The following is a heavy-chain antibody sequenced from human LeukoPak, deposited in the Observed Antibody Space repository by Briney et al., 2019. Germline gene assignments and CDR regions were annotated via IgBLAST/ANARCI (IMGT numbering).Heavy chain of an antibody. D-gene: IGHD3-22*01. CDR3: ARDSGPRYYDSSGYYSINY. V-gene: IGHV1-18*01. CDR1: GYTFTSYG. Sequence: ASVKVSCKASGYTFTSYGISWVRQAPGQGLEWMGWISAYNGNTNYAQKFQGRVTITRDTSASTAYMELSSLRSEDTAVYYCARDSGPRYYDSSGYYSINYWGQGTLVTVSS. CDR2: ISAYNGNT. J-gene: IGHJ4*02.